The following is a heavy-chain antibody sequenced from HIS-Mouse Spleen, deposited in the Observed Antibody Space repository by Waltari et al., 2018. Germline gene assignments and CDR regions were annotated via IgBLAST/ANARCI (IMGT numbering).Heavy chain of an antibody. V-gene: IGHV4-39*07. Sequence: QLHLQESGPGLVKPSETLSLTCTVSGGSIGRSSYYWGWLRQPPGKGLEWIGSIYYSGSTYYNPSLKSRVTISVDTSKNQFSLKLSSVTAADTAVYYCAREIPYSSSWYDWYFDLWGRGTLVTVSS. CDR1: GGSIGRSSYY. CDR3: AREIPYSSSWYDWYFDL. J-gene: IGHJ2*01. D-gene: IGHD6-13*01. CDR2: IYYSGST.